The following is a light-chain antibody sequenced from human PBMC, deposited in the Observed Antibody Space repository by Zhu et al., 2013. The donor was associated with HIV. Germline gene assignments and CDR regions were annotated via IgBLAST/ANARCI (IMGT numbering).Light chain of an antibody. J-gene: IGKJ3*01. Sequence: DIQLTQSPSFLSASVGDRVTITCRASQDIGKYLAWYQQRPGKAPNLLVYAASTTQSGVPSRFGGRGSGTEFTLTIDSLQPEDFATYYCQHVNNNAAFGPGTNLDV. V-gene: IGKV1-9*01. CDR3: QHVNNNAA. CDR1: QDIGKY. CDR2: AAS.